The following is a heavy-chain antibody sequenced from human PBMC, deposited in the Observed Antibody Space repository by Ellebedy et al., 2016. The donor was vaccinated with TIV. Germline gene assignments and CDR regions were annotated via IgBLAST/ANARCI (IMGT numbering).Heavy chain of an antibody. Sequence: GESLKISCAASGLTFSSHAMSWVRQAPGKGLEWVSSITESGGNTYYADSVKGRFTISRDNAKNSLYLQMNSLRAEDTAVYYCAREGNYCTNGVCLYYYYGMDVWGQGTTVTVSS. D-gene: IGHD2-8*01. J-gene: IGHJ6*02. CDR1: GLTFSSHA. CDR3: AREGNYCTNGVCLYYYYGMDV. V-gene: IGHV3-23*01. CDR2: ITESGGNT.